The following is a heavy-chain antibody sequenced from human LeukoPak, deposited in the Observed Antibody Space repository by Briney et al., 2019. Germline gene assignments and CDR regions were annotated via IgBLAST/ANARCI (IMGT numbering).Heavy chain of an antibody. D-gene: IGHD1-26*01. Sequence: GESLRLSCAASGFTFSSYWMTWVRQAPGKGLEWVANIRQDGSEKSYVDSVKGRFTISRDNAKNSLYLQMNSLRAEDTAVYYCASRDGSYGYWGQGTLVTVSS. CDR3: ASRDGSYGY. CDR1: GFTFSSYW. V-gene: IGHV3-7*01. CDR2: IRQDGSEK. J-gene: IGHJ4*02.